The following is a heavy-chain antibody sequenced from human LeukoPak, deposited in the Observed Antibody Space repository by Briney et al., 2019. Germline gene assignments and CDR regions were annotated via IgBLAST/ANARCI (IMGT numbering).Heavy chain of an antibody. J-gene: IGHJ4*02. CDR1: GYTFTGYY. D-gene: IGHD2-15*01. Sequence: ASLKVSCKPSGYTFTGYYMHWVRQGPGQGLEWMGWINPKSGVTNYAQEFQGRVSMTRDTSISTAYMELTRLRSDDTAVYYCARGSVVVVAATHYFDYWGQGAMVTVSS. CDR3: ARGSVVVVAATHYFDY. CDR2: INPKSGVT. V-gene: IGHV1-2*02.